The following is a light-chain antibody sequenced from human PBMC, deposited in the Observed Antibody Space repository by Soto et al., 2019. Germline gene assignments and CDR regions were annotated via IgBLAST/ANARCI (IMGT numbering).Light chain of an antibody. V-gene: IGKV3-20*01. CDR2: EAS. Sequence: VLTQSPGPLALSPGERATLSCRASRSVSRNYLAWYQQKPGQAPRLLIYEASSRSTGIPDRFSGSASGTDFTLTISRLEPEDFAVYYCQQYVTSPLTVGGGTKVDI. J-gene: IGKJ4*01. CDR1: RSVSRNY. CDR3: QQYVTSPLT.